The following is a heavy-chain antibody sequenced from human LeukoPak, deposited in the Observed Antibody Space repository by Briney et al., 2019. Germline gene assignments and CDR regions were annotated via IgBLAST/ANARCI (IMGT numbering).Heavy chain of an antibody. V-gene: IGHV3-48*01. CDR3: ASGGYYDSSGYYFDY. CDR1: GFTFSSYS. CDR2: ISSSSSTI. Sequence: GGSLRLSCAASGFTFSSYSMNWARQAPGKGLEWVSYISSSSSTIYYADSVKGRFTISRDNAKNSLYLQMNSLRAEDTAVYYCASGGYYDSSGYYFDYWGQGTLVTVSS. J-gene: IGHJ4*02. D-gene: IGHD3-22*01.